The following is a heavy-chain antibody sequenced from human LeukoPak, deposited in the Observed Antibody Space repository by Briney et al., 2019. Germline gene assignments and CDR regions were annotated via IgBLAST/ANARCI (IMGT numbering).Heavy chain of an antibody. V-gene: IGHV1-8*01. D-gene: IGHD7-27*01. CDR3: ARGPPNWGYDY. CDR2: MSPNSGDT. CDR1: GYTFTSYD. J-gene: IGHJ4*02. Sequence: ASVKVSCKASGYTFTSYDFNWVRQATGQRPAWMGWMSPNSGDTGYAQKFQDRVTMTRNTSISTAYMELSSLRFDDTAVYYCARGPPNWGYDYWGPGTLVTVSS.